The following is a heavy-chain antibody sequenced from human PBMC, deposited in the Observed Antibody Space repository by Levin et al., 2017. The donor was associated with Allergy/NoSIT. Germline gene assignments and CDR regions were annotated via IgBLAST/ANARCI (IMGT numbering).Heavy chain of an antibody. CDR3: ARAHWFGELLYTPADGAFDI. CDR2: INPNSGGT. J-gene: IGHJ3*02. Sequence: GESLKISCKASGYTFTGYYMHWVRQAPGQGLEWMGWINPNSGGTNYAQKFQGRVTMTRDTSISTAYMELSRLRSDDTAVYYCARAHWFGELLYTPADGAFDIWGQGTMVTVSS. D-gene: IGHD3-10*01. CDR1: GYTFTGYY. V-gene: IGHV1-2*02.